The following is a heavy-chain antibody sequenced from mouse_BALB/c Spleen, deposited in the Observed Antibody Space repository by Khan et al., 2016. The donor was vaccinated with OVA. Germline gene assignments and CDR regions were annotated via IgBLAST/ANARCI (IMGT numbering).Heavy chain of an antibody. J-gene: IGHJ3*01. CDR3: TRSGYGGFAY. CDR1: GYTFTSFY. CDR2: INPNNGGT. Sequence: QVQLQQSGAELVKPGASVRLSCKSSGYTFTSFYLYWVKQRPGQGLEWIGDINPNNGGTNFNEKFKSKATLTVDKSSSTAYMQLRSLPSEDSAVYYCTRSGYGGFAYWGQGTLVTVSA. V-gene: IGHV1S81*02. D-gene: IGHD1-1*02.